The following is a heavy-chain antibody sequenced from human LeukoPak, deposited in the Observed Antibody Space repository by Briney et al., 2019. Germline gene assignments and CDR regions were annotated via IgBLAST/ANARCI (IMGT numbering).Heavy chain of an antibody. CDR1: GGSISSYY. J-gene: IGHJ4*02. CDR2: IYYSGST. CDR3: ARYVVVTAYFDY. Sequence: SETLSLTCTVSGGSISSYYWSWIRQPPGKGLEWIGYIYYSGSTNYNPSLKSRVAISVDTSKNQFSLKLSSVTAADTAVYYCARYVVVTAYFDYWGQGTLVAVSS. D-gene: IGHD2-21*02. V-gene: IGHV4-59*01.